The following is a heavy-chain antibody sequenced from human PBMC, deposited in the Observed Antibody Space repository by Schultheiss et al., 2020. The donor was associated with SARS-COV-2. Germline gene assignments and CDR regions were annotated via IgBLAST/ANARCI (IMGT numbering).Heavy chain of an antibody. CDR2: ISSRGTYI. J-gene: IGHJ4*02. CDR1: GFTFSTYT. Sequence: GGSLRLSCAASGFTFSTYTMNWVRQAPGKGLEWVSSISSRGTYIYYADSVKGRFTISRDNSKNTLYLQMNSLRAEDTAVYYCARGLRFRLLGEYYFDYWGQGTLVTVSS. CDR3: ARGLRFRLLGEYYFDY. V-gene: IGHV3-21*04. D-gene: IGHD3-3*01.